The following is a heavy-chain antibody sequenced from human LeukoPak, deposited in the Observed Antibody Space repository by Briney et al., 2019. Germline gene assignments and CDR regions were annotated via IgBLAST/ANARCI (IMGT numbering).Heavy chain of an antibody. CDR1: GFTFSSYA. V-gene: IGHV3-30-3*01. Sequence: GRSLRLSCAASGFTFSSYAMHWVRQAPGKGLEWVAVISYDGSSKYYADSVKGRFTISRDNSKNTLYLQMNSLRAEDTAVYYCARDGAQYCSSTSCYIEYFQHWGQGTLVTVSS. CDR2: ISYDGSSK. D-gene: IGHD2-2*01. J-gene: IGHJ1*01. CDR3: ARDGAQYCSSTSCYIEYFQH.